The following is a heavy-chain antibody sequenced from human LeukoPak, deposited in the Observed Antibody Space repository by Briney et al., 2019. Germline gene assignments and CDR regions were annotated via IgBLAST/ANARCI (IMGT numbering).Heavy chain of an antibody. CDR1: GHRFGCYW. CDR2: IYPGNSDT. V-gene: IGHV5-51*01. CDR3: ARRLYCSTTTCYDRGYYFEY. J-gene: IGHJ4*02. D-gene: IGHD2-2*01. Sequence: GESLKISCQGSGHRFGCYWIGSIRQMPGKGLEWMRIIYPGNSDTRYIPSFQGQVTISAVKSINNAYLQFISLRASDTAVYYCARRLYCSTTTCYDRGYYFEYWGQGTQVTVSS.